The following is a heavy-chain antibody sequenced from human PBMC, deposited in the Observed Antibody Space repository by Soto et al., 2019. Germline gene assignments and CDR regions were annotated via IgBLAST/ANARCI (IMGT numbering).Heavy chain of an antibody. CDR3: ARDTSTSWYDSMF. CDR2: ISPYNGNT. J-gene: IGHJ4*02. CDR1: GYTFTSYG. Sequence: QVQLVQSGAEVKKPGASVKVSCKASGYTFTSYGIIWVRQAPGQGLEWVGWISPYNGNTNYALKLQGRVTMTTDTSTGKAYMELRRLRSDDTAVYYCARDTSTSWYDSMFWGQGTLVTVSS. D-gene: IGHD6-13*01. V-gene: IGHV1-18*01.